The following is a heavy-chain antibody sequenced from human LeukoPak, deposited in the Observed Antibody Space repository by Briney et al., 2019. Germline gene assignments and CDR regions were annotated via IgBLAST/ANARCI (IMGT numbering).Heavy chain of an antibody. D-gene: IGHD6-6*01. CDR3: AREYSSSLSASSYFDY. CDR1: GFTVSSNY. Sequence: GGSLRLSCAASGFTVSSNYMSWVRQAPGKGLGWVSVIYSGGSTYYADSVKGRFTISRDNSKNTLYLQMNSLRAEDTAVYYCAREYSSSLSASSYFDYWGQGTLVTVSS. V-gene: IGHV3-53*01. J-gene: IGHJ4*02. CDR2: IYSGGST.